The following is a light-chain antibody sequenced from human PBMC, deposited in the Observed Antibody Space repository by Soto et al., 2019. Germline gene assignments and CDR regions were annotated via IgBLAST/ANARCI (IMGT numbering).Light chain of an antibody. Sequence: EIVMTQSPATLSVSPGERATFSCRASQSVSSKLAWYQQKPGQAPRLLIYGASTRATGIPDRFSGSGSGTEFTLTISSLQSEDFAVYYCQQYNNWPPTFGQGTKVEIK. CDR3: QQYNNWPPT. CDR1: QSVSSK. V-gene: IGKV3-15*01. CDR2: GAS. J-gene: IGKJ1*01.